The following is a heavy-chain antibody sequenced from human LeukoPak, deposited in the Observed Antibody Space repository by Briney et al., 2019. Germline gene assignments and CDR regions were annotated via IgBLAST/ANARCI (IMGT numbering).Heavy chain of an antibody. V-gene: IGHV1-8*01. J-gene: IGHJ4*02. Sequence: ASVKVSCKASGYTFTSYDINWVRQATGQGLEWMGWMNPNSDNTGYAQKFQGRVTMTRNTSISTAYMELSSLRSEDTAVYYCARGPKYSSSWYLGYWGQGTLVTVSS. CDR1: GYTFTSYD. CDR2: MNPNSDNT. D-gene: IGHD6-13*01. CDR3: ARGPKYSSSWYLGY.